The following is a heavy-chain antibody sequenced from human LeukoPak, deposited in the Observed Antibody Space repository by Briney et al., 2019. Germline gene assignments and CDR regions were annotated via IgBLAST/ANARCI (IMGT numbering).Heavy chain of an antibody. V-gene: IGHV3-23*01. CDR1: GFTFSIYA. J-gene: IGHJ4*02. Sequence: GGSLRLSCAASGFTFSIYAMSWVRQAPGKGLEWLSAISGSRGSTYYADSVKGRFTISRDNAKNSLYLQMNSLRAEDTALYYCAKDIDYGSGSYYPYFDYWGQGTLVTVSS. CDR2: ISGSRGST. CDR3: AKDIDYGSGSYYPYFDY. D-gene: IGHD3-10*01.